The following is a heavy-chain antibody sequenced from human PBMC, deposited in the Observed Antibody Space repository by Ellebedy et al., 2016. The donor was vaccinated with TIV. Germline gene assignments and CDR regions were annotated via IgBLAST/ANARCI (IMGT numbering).Heavy chain of an antibody. V-gene: IGHV4-4*02. J-gene: IGHJ5*02. CDR2: IYLSGTT. CDR3: ARGLGLTYSASSGVRGWFDP. Sequence: SETLSLTCAVSGGSISSGNWWSWVRQPPGKGLEWIGEIYLSGTTSYNPSLRSRVTISLDNSKNLFSLKLSYVTAADTAVYYCARGLGLTYSASSGVRGWFDPWGQGVLVTVSP. CDR1: GGSISSGNW. D-gene: IGHD3-22*01.